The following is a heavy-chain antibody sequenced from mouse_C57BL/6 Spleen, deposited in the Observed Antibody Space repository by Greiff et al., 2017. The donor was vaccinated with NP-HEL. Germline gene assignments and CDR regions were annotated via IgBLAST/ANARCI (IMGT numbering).Heavy chain of an antibody. J-gene: IGHJ1*03. V-gene: IGHV5-17*01. Sequence: EVQLVESGGGLVKPGGSLKLSCAASGFTFSDYGMHWVRQAPEKGLEWVAYISSGSSTIYYADTVKGRFTISRDNAKNTLFLQMTSLRSEDTAMYYCARNLGYLCYVEVWGTGTTVTVSS. CDR2: ISSGSSTI. D-gene: IGHD2-2*01. CDR1: GFTFSDYG. CDR3: ARNLGYLCYVEV.